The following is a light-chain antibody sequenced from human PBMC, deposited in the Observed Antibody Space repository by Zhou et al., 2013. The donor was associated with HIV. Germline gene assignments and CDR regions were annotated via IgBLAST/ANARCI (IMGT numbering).Light chain of an antibody. CDR1: QSIDSY. V-gene: IGKV1-39*01. CDR2: SAS. J-gene: IGKJ1*01. CDR3: QQSYSTLWT. Sequence: DIQMTQSPSSLSASVGDRVTISCRASQSIDSYVNWYQQRPGKAPKLLIYSASSLQSGVPSRFSGSGSGTDFTLTISSLQPEDFATYYCQQSYSTLWTFGQGTKVEIK.